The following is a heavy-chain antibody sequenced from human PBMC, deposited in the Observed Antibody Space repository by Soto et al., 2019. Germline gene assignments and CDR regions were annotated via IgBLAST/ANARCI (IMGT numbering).Heavy chain of an antibody. V-gene: IGHV4-39*01. CDR2: MYQSGST. Sequence: QLQLQASGPGLVKPSETLSLTCTVSGGSINSSNYYWGWIRQSPGKGLEWIGSMYQSGSTFYNPSLKSLANIYVDTSKNQFSLKLTSVTAADSAVYYCATTIFGLVVTAYYFDHWGQGILVSVSS. CDR3: ATTIFGLVVTAYYFDH. J-gene: IGHJ4*02. D-gene: IGHD3-3*01. CDR1: GGSINSSNYY.